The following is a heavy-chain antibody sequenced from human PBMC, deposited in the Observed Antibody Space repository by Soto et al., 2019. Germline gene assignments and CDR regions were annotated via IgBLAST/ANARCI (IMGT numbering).Heavy chain of an antibody. CDR2: IWYDGGNK. CDR3: ARDRDYDYVWGSYVY. Sequence: GGSLRLSCAASGFTFSSYGMHWVRQAPGKGLEWVAVIWYDGGNKYYADSVKGRFTISRDNSKNTLYLQMNSLRAEDTAVYYCARDRDYDYVWGSYVYWGQGTLVTVSS. V-gene: IGHV3-33*01. D-gene: IGHD3-16*01. J-gene: IGHJ4*02. CDR1: GFTFSSYG.